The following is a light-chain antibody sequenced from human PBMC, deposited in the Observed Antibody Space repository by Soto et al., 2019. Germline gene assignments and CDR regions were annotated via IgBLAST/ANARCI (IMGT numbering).Light chain of an antibody. Sequence: SALTQPASVSWSPGQSITISCTGTSSDVGGYNYVSWYQQHPGKAPKLMIYEVSHRPSGFSNRFSGSKSGNTASLTISGLQAEDEAYYYCSSYTYRSTLYVVFGGGTQLTVL. CDR3: SSYTYRSTLYVV. J-gene: IGLJ2*01. CDR1: SSDVGGYNY. CDR2: EVS. V-gene: IGLV2-14*01.